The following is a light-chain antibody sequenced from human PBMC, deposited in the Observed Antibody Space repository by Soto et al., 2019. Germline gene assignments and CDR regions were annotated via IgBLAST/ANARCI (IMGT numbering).Light chain of an antibody. Sequence: EIVMTQSPATLSVSPGERATLSCRASQSVSSNFAWYQQKPGQAPRLLMYGASTRATGIPARFRGSGSGTDFTLTISSLQSEDFAVYYCQQYNNWPGITFGGGTKVEIK. CDR2: GAS. CDR1: QSVSSN. CDR3: QQYNNWPGIT. J-gene: IGKJ4*01. V-gene: IGKV3D-15*01.